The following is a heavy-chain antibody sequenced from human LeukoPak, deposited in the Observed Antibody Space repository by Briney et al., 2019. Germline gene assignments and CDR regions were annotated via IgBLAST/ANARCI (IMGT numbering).Heavy chain of an antibody. V-gene: IGHV3-23*01. CDR1: GFTFSSYA. Sequence: GGSLRLSCAASGFTFSSYAMSWVRQAQGKGLEWVSAISGSGGSTYYADSVKGRFTISRDNSKNTLYLQMNSLRAEDTAVYYCAKAAYMVRALYYFDYWGQGTLVTVSS. D-gene: IGHD3-10*01. CDR3: AKAAYMVRALYYFDY. CDR2: ISGSGGST. J-gene: IGHJ4*02.